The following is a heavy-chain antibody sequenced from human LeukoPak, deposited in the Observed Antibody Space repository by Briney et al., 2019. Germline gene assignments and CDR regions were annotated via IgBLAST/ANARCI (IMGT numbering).Heavy chain of an antibody. CDR3: AKGAQGSSWYLFDY. J-gene: IGHJ4*02. V-gene: IGHV3-23*01. Sequence: GGSLRLSCAVSGFTYTTYWMTWVRQAPGKGLEWVSTISGSGGTTYYADSVKGRFTISRDNSKNTLYLQMNSLRAEDTAAYYCAKGAQGSSWYLFDYWGQGTLVTVSS. CDR2: ISGSGGTT. CDR1: GFTYTTYW. D-gene: IGHD6-13*01.